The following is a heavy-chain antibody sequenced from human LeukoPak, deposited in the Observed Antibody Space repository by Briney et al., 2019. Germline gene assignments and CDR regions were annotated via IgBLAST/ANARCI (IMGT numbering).Heavy chain of an antibody. CDR2: INHSGST. J-gene: IGHJ6*03. V-gene: IGHV4-34*01. D-gene: IGHD3-22*01. Sequence: SETLSLTXAVYGGSFSGYYWSWIRQPPGKGVEWIGEINHSGSTNYNPSLKSRVTISVDTSKNQFSLKLSSVTAADTAVYYCARGLHYYDSSCYYSWYYYYYMDVWGKGTTVTVSS. CDR1: GGSFSGYY. CDR3: ARGLHYYDSSCYYSWYYYYYMDV.